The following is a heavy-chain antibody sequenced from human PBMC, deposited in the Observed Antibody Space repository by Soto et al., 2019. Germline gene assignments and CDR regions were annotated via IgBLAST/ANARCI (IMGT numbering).Heavy chain of an antibody. CDR2: INPNSGGT. D-gene: IGHD2-15*01. CDR3: ARDRTGGSDPFDP. V-gene: IGHV1-2*04. Sequence: ASVKVSCKASGYTFTGYYMHWVRQAPGQGLEWMGWINPNSGGTNYAQKFQGWVTITRDTSASTAYMELSSLRSEDTAVYYCARDRTGGSDPFDPWGQGTLVTVSS. CDR1: GYTFTGYY. J-gene: IGHJ5*02.